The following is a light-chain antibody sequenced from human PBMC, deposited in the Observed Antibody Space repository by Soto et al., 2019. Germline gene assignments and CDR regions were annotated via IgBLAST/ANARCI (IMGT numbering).Light chain of an antibody. CDR3: QQYYNSSYT. CDR1: QSVSSNY. CDR2: GAS. J-gene: IGKJ2*01. V-gene: IGKV3-20*01. Sequence: ELVLTQSPGTLSLSPGERATLSCRASQSVSSNYLAWYQQKPGQAPRLLMYGASKRATGIPDRFSGSGSGTDFTLTISRLEPEDFAVYYCQQYYNSSYTFGQGTKLEIK.